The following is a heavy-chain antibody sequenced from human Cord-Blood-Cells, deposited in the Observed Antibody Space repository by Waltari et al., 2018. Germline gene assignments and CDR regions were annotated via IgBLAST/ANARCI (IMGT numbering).Heavy chain of an antibody. Sequence: QVQLQQWGAGLLKPSETLSLTCAVYGGSFSGYYWSWIRQPPGKGLEWSGEIDPSGRTNSNPCLKSRGTIAVDTSKNQFSLKLSSVTAADTAVYYCARRVVAAITRAVGWCDPWGQGTLVTVSS. D-gene: IGHD2-15*01. CDR2: IDPSGRT. J-gene: IGHJ5*02. V-gene: IGHV4-34*01. CDR3: ARRVVAAITRAVGWCDP. CDR1: GGSFSGYY.